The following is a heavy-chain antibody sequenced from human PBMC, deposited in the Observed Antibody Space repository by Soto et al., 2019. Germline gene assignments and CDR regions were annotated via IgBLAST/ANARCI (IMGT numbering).Heavy chain of an antibody. D-gene: IGHD3-3*01. CDR2: INHSGST. CDR1: GGSFSGYY. Sequence: SETLSLTCAVYGGSFSGYYWSWIRQPPGKGLEWIGEINHSGSTNYNPSLKSRVTISVDTSKNQFSLKLSSVTAADTAVYYCARDFWSGYPVMDVWGKGTTVTVSS. J-gene: IGHJ6*03. CDR3: ARDFWSGYPVMDV. V-gene: IGHV4-34*01.